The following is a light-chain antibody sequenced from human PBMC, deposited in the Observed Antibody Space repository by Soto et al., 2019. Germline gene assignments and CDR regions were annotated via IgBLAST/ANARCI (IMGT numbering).Light chain of an antibody. CDR2: AAS. CDR3: QQYTNWPRT. CDR1: QSDSSSY. J-gene: IGKJ1*01. V-gene: IGKV3D-20*02. Sequence: EIALTQSPATLSLSPGERATLSCRASQSDSSSYLAWYQQKPGQAPRLLIYAASSRATGIPDRFSGSGSGTDFTLTISSLQSEDSAVYYCQQYTNWPRTFGQGTKVDIK.